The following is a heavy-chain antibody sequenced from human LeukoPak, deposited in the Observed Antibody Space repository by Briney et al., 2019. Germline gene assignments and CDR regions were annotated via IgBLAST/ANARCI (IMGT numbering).Heavy chain of an antibody. V-gene: IGHV3-66*01. Sequence: GVSLRLSCAASGFTVSRNYMSWVRQAPGKGREGGSVIYSGGTTYYSDSVEGRFTISRDNFNNTLHLQMNSMRAEDTAVYYCARDQYSYAHAAHWGQGNLVTVSS. CDR2: IYSGGTT. D-gene: IGHD5-18*01. CDR1: GFTVSRNY. CDR3: ARDQYSYAHAAH. J-gene: IGHJ4*02.